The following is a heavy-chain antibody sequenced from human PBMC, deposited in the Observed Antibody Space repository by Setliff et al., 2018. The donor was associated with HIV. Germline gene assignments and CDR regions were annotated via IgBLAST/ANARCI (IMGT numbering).Heavy chain of an antibody. CDR1: GFTFTTYW. CDR2: MNSDGSSI. Sequence: GGSLRLSCAASGFTFTTYWMHWVRQVPGKGLVWVSRMNSDGSSIGYADSVKGRFTISRDNANNTVYLQMNNLRDEDTAVYFCVRDGVGTTPFDYWGQGSLVTVSS. J-gene: IGHJ4*02. V-gene: IGHV3-74*01. D-gene: IGHD1-26*01. CDR3: VRDGVGTTPFDY.